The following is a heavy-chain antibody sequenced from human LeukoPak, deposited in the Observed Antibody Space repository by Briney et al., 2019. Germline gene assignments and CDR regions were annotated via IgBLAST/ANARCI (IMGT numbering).Heavy chain of an antibody. CDR2: IRYDGSNK. J-gene: IGHJ6*03. CDR1: GFTFSGFG. Sequence: GGSLRLSCAASGFTFSGFGMHWVRQAPGKGLEWVAFIRYDGSNKYYAASVKGRFTIARDNSKNTLFLQMNSLRAEDTAVYSCAKDPGELSRGYYMDVWGKGTTVTVSS. CDR3: AKDPGELSRGYYMDV. D-gene: IGHD1-26*01. V-gene: IGHV3-30*02.